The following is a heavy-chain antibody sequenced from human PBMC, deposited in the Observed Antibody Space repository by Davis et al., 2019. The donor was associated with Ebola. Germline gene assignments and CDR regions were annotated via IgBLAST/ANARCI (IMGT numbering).Heavy chain of an antibody. Sequence: MPSETLSLTCTVSGGSISSSSYYWGWIRQPPGKGLEWIGAIYHSGSTNYNPSLKSRVTISVDTSKNQFSLKLSSVTAADTAVYYCARGRLGYCSSTSWYLARGWFDPWGQGTLVTVSS. CDR2: IYHSGST. CDR1: GGSISSSSYY. D-gene: IGHD2-2*01. V-gene: IGHV4-39*07. J-gene: IGHJ5*02. CDR3: ARGRLGYCSSTSWYLARGWFDP.